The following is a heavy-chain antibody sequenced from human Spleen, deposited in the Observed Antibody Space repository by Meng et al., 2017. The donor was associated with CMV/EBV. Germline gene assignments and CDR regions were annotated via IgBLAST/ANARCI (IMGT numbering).Heavy chain of an antibody. V-gene: IGHV4-34*01. Sequence: GSLRLSCAVYGGSFSGYYWSWIRQPPGKGLEWIGEINHSGSTNYNPSLKSRVTMSVDTSKNQFSLRLTSVTAADTAMYYCARHGDPNWFDPWGRGTLVTVSS. CDR1: GGSFSGYY. CDR2: INHSGST. J-gene: IGHJ5*02. CDR3: ARHGDPNWFDP. D-gene: IGHD3-10*01.